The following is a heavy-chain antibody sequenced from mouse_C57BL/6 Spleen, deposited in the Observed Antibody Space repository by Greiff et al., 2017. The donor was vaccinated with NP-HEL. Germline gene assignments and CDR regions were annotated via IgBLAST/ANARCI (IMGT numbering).Heavy chain of an antibody. CDR1: GFNIKDDY. D-gene: IGHD1-1*01. V-gene: IGHV14-4*01. CDR2: IDPENGDT. Sequence: EVKLQQSGAELVRPGASFPFSFPASGFNIKDDYMHWVKQRPEQGLEWIGWIDPENGDTSYASKFQGKATITADTASNTAYLQLSSLTSEDTAVYYCTTTTGVKLDYWGQGTTLTVSS. CDR3: TTTTGVKLDY. J-gene: IGHJ2*01.